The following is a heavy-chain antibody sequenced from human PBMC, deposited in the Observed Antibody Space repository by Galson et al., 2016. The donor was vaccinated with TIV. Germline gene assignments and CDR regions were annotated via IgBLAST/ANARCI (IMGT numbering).Heavy chain of an antibody. J-gene: IGHJ4*02. CDR1: GFTFSLYG. D-gene: IGHD3-22*01. V-gene: IGHV3-33*01. CDR3: ARSRGDMGITGDRFDY. Sequence: SLRLSCATSGFTFSLYGMHWVRQAPGKGLEWVAVIWNDATTTYYADSVKGRFTISRDNSKNTLYLQMNSLRAEDTAVYYCARSRGDMGITGDRFDYWGQGTLATVSS. CDR2: IWNDATTT.